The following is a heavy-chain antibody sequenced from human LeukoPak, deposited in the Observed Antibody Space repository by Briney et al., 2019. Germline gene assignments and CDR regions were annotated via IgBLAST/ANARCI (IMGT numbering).Heavy chain of an antibody. D-gene: IGHD2-15*01. V-gene: IGHV3-48*01. J-gene: IGHJ4*02. CDR1: GFTFSSYS. Sequence: GGSLRLSCAASGFTFSSYSMNWVRQAPGKGLEWVSYISSSSSTIYYADSVKGRFIISRDNAKNSLYLQMNSLRAEDTAVYYCARRDCSGGSCPLDYWGQGTLVTVSS. CDR2: ISSSSSTI. CDR3: ARRDCSGGSCPLDY.